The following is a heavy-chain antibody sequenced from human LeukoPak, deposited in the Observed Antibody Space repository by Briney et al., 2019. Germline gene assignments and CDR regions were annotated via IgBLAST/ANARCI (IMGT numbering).Heavy chain of an antibody. J-gene: IGHJ4*02. CDR1: GFTFTSSA. D-gene: IGHD3-22*01. Sequence: SVKVSCKASGFTFTSSAVQWVRQARGQRLEWIGWIVVGSGNTNYAQKFQERVTITRDMSTSTAYMELSSLRSEDTAVYYCAASPDYYDSSGYSYYFDYWGQGTLVTVPS. CDR3: AASPDYYDSSGYSYYFDY. CDR2: IVVGSGNT. V-gene: IGHV1-58*01.